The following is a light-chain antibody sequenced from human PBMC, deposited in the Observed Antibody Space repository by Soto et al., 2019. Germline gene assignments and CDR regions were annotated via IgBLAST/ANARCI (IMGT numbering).Light chain of an antibody. CDR3: QQYHTYRT. J-gene: IGKJ1*01. Sequence: DIQMTQAPSTLSASIGDRFIITFRASQSISHWLAWYQQKPGKAPKLLISDASILESGVPSRFSGSTSGTEFTLTISSLQPDDFATYYCQQYHTYRTFGQGTKVDIK. CDR2: DAS. V-gene: IGKV1-5*01. CDR1: QSISHW.